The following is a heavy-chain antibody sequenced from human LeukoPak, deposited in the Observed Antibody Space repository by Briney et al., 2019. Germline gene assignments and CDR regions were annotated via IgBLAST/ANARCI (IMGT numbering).Heavy chain of an antibody. Sequence: GGSPKISSKGSGYSLPSYWIGWVRQLPGKGLEGMGFIYPGDSDTRYSASFQGQVTISADKSISTAYLQWSSLKASDTAMYYCARLSSGWPDAFDIWGQGTMVTVSS. CDR2: IYPGDSDT. J-gene: IGHJ3*02. D-gene: IGHD6-19*01. V-gene: IGHV5-51*01. CDR1: GYSLPSYW. CDR3: ARLSSGWPDAFDI.